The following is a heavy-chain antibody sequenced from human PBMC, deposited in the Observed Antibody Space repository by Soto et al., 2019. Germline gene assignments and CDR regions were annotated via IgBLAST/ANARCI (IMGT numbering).Heavy chain of an antibody. Sequence: ASVKVSCKASGYTFTGYYMHWVRQAPGQGLEWMGWINPNSGGTNYAQKFQGWVTMTRDTSISTAYMELSRLRSDDTAVYYCARDRGDGGNSTSYDGIDVWGQGTTVTVSS. CDR2: INPNSGGT. V-gene: IGHV1-2*04. J-gene: IGHJ6*02. CDR3: ARDRGDGGNSTSYDGIDV. D-gene: IGHD3-16*01. CDR1: GYTFTGYY.